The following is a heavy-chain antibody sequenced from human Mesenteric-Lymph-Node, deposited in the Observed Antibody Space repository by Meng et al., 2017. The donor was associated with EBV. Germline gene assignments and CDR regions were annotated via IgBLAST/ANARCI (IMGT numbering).Heavy chain of an antibody. Sequence: PGRAGGGLSLPRGCMGFGVPVSGCAVSCNCMSWAPGAPGKGLGWVYFTYSRGSTYYANSVNGRFTITSDSAKNSLFLQMNNLGAEDTAVYYCARVVVGTFDNWGQGTLVTVSS. V-gene: IGHV3-53*03. CDR3: ARVVVGTFDN. D-gene: IGHD2-21*01. CDR2: TYSRGST. J-gene: IGHJ4*02. CDR1: GCAVSCNC.